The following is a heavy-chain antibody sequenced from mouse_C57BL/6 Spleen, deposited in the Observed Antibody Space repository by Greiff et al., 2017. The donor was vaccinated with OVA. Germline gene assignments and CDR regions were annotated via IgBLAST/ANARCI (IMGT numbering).Heavy chain of an antibody. CDR2: IDPSDSYT. J-gene: IGHJ2*01. Sequence: VKLQQPGAELVKPGASVKLSCKASGYTFTSYWMQWVKQRPGQGLEWIGEIDPSDSYTNYNQKFKGKATLTVDTSSSAAYMQLSSLTSEDSAVYYCAPNFDYWGQGTTLTVSS. CDR1: GYTFTSYW. V-gene: IGHV1-50*01. CDR3: APNFDY.